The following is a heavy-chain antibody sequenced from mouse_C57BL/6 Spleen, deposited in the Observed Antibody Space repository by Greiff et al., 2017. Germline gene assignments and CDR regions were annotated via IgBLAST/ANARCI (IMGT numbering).Heavy chain of an antibody. V-gene: IGHV1-64*01. J-gene: IGHJ4*01. D-gene: IGHD1-1*01. CDR2: IHPNSGST. CDR3: ARLGITTVVAPLYEGY. Sequence: VQLQQPGAELVKPGASVKLSCKASGYTFTSYWMHWVKQRPGQGLEWIGMIHPNSGSTNYNEKFKSKATLTVDKSSSTAYMQLSSLTSEDSAVYYCARLGITTVVAPLYEGYWGQGTSVTVSS. CDR1: GYTFTSYW.